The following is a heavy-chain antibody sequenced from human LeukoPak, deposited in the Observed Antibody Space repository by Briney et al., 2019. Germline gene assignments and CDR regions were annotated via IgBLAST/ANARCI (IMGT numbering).Heavy chain of an antibody. CDR2: ISYDGSDT. CDR3: AREYTVQSLFDY. D-gene: IGHD2-2*02. J-gene: IGHJ4*02. Sequence: PGGSLRLSCAASGFTFSSYASHWVRQAPGKGLEWVAIISYDGSDTSYADSVKGRFTISRDNSEDTLYLQMNSLRAEDTAVYYCAREYTVQSLFDYWGQGTLVTVSS. CDR1: GFTFSSYA. V-gene: IGHV3-30*03.